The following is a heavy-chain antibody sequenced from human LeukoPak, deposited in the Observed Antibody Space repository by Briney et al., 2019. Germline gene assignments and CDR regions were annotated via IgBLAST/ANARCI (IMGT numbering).Heavy chain of an antibody. Sequence: GGSLRLSCAASGLTFSSYSMNWVRQAPGKGLEWVSSISSSSSYIYYADSVKGRFTISRDNAKNSLYLQMNSLRAEDTAVYYCARDILGGYGRLDYWGQGTLVTVSS. CDR3: ARDILGGYGRLDY. V-gene: IGHV3-21*01. CDR2: ISSSSSYI. CDR1: GLTFSSYS. D-gene: IGHD4-17*01. J-gene: IGHJ4*02.